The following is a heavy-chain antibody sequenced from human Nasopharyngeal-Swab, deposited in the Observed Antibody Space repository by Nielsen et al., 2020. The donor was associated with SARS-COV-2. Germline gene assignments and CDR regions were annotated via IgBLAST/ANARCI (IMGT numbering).Heavy chain of an antibody. CDR2: INPSGST. CDR1: GGAFSGFY. D-gene: IGHD1-1*01. V-gene: IGHV4-34*01. Sequence: SETLSLTCAVYGGAFSGFYWSWIRHSPGEGLEWIGEINPSGSTDYNPSLKSRVSMSVDTSKNQVFLKLRSVTAADTGLYYCARGRRERAPRYYYYGMDLWGQGATVTV. CDR3: ARGRRERAPRYYYYGMDL. J-gene: IGHJ6*02.